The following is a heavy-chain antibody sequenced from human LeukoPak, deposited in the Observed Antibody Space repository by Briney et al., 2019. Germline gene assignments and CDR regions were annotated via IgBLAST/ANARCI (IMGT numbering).Heavy chain of an antibody. Sequence: PPGGSLRLSCAASGFTFDDYAMHWVRQAPGKGLEWVSLISGGGGSTYYADSVKSRFTISRDNSKNSLYLKMNSLRTEDTALYYCAKGGYCSSTSCLSRRPDYYYGMDVWGQGTTVTVSS. CDR1: GFTFDDYA. D-gene: IGHD2-2*01. V-gene: IGHV3-43*02. CDR2: ISGGGGST. CDR3: AKGGYCSSTSCLSRRPDYYYGMDV. J-gene: IGHJ6*02.